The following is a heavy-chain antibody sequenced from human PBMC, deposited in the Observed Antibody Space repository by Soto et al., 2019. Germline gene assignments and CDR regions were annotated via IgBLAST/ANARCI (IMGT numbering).Heavy chain of an antibody. Sequence: GASVKVSFKASVYTFTRYAMHWVRQAPGQRLEWMGWINAGNGNTKYSQKFQGRVTISRDTSASTAYMELSSLRSEDTAVYYCARDIQGGSSSWLYYYYYGMDVWGQGTTVTV. CDR3: ARDIQGGSSSWLYYYYYGMDV. CDR2: INAGNGNT. CDR1: VYTFTRYA. V-gene: IGHV1-3*01. D-gene: IGHD6-13*01. J-gene: IGHJ6*02.